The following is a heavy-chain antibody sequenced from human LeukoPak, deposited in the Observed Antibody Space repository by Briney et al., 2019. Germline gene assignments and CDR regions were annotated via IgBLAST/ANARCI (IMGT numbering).Heavy chain of an antibody. CDR2: ISWNSGSI. Sequence: GGSLRLSCAASGFTFSSYWMHWVRQAPGKGLEWVSGISWNSGSIGYADSVKGRFTISRDNAKNSLYLQMNSLRAEDTAVYYCIPANRGPSPLSDYWGQGTLVTVSS. CDR1: GFTFSSYW. J-gene: IGHJ4*02. V-gene: IGHV3-9*01. CDR3: IPANRGPSPLSDY. D-gene: IGHD2/OR15-2a*01.